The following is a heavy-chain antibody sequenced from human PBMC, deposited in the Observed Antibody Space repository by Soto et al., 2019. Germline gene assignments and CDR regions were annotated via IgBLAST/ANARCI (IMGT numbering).Heavy chain of an antibody. CDR2: IKSKTYCETT. D-gene: IGHD3-16*01. CDR3: ALPLGQIVGAPWPSS. J-gene: IGHJ4*02. V-gene: IGHV3-15*01. CDR1: GLSFSGAW. Sequence: EVQLVESGGGLVQPGESLRLSCTTSGLSFSGAWRYWVRQAPGKGPEWVGRIKSKTYCETTDYSSAVRGRFTISRDVSTRTLYLQMDNLRTDDTAVYYCALPLGQIVGAPWPSSWGQGILVTVSS.